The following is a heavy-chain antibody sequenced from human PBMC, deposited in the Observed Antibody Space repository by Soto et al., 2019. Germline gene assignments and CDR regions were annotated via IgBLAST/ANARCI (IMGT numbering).Heavy chain of an antibody. Sequence: GSLRLSCAASGFTFSSYEMNWVRQAPGKGLEWVSYISSSGSTIYYADSVKGRFTISRDNSKNTLYLQMNSLRAEDTAVYYCAKVTIAVAGEYYFDYWGQGTLVTVSS. CDR3: AKVTIAVAGEYYFDY. D-gene: IGHD6-19*01. J-gene: IGHJ4*02. CDR1: GFTFSSYE. V-gene: IGHV3-48*03. CDR2: ISSSGSTI.